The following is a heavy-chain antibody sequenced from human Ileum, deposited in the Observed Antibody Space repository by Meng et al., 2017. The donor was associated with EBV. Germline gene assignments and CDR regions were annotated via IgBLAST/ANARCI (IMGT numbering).Heavy chain of an antibody. CDR3: AHNNHDGGGHYDY. CDR2: IYWDDDK. Sequence: QTPIMQSGPTLVKPTTNLTPTCTFSVFSPSTSGVAVGWIRQPPGKALEWLALIYWDDDKRYSPSLKTRLIITKDTSKNQVVLTMTNMDPVDTATYYCAHNNHDGGGHYDYWGQGALVTVSS. CDR1: VFSPSTSGVA. J-gene: IGHJ4*02. V-gene: IGHV2-5*02. D-gene: IGHD3-22*01.